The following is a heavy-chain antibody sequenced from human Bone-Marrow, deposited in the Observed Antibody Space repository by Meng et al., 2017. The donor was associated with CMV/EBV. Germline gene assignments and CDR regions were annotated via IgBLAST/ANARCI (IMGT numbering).Heavy chain of an antibody. CDR3: ARVGYSNYAVSYNWFDP. Sequence: GESLKISCAASGFTFSSYAMSWVRQAPGKGLEWVSAISGSGGSTYYADSVKGRFTISRDNSKNTLYLQMNSLRAEDTAVYYCARVGYSNYAVSYNWFDPWGQGTLVTVSS. V-gene: IGHV3-23*01. D-gene: IGHD4-11*01. CDR2: ISGSGGST. CDR1: GFTFSSYA. J-gene: IGHJ5*02.